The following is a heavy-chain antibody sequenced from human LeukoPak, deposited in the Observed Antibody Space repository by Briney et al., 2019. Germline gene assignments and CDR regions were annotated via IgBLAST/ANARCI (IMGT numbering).Heavy chain of an antibody. J-gene: IGHJ4*02. D-gene: IGHD3-9*01. CDR2: ISGSGGDI. V-gene: IGHV3-48*01. Sequence: PGGSLRLSCAASGFTFSHYNMNWVRQAPGKGLECLAYISGSGGDIYYADSVKGRFTLSRDNAKNSLYLQMSSLRADDTGVYYCARDPIFSDTSGYYFDYWGQGTLVTVAS. CDR3: ARDPIFSDTSGYYFDY. CDR1: GFTFSHYN.